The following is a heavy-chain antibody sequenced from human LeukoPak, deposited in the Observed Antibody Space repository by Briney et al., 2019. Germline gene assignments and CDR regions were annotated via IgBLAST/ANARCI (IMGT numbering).Heavy chain of an antibody. V-gene: IGHV4-4*07. CDR2: IYTSGST. D-gene: IGHD3-10*01. J-gene: IGHJ4*02. Sequence: SETLSLTCTVSGGSLSSYYWNWIRQPAGKGLEWIGRIYTSGSTNYNPSLKSRVTMSVDTSKNQFSLKLSSVTAADTAVYYCARGPVRRGSGSWRFDYWGQGTLVTVSS. CDR3: ARGPVRRGSGSWRFDY. CDR1: GGSLSSYY.